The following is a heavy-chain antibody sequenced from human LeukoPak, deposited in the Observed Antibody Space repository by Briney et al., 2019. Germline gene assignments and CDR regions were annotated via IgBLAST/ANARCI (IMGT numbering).Heavy chain of an antibody. V-gene: IGHV4-34*01. CDR1: GGSFSGYY. J-gene: IGHJ4*02. CDR2: INHSGST. CDR3: ARCYDYVWGSYRFDY. Sequence: SETLSLTCAVYGGSFSGYYWSWIRQPPGKGLEWIGEINHSGSTNYNPSLKSRVTISVDTSKSQFSLKLSSVTAADTAVYYCARCYDYVWGSYRFDYWGQGTLVTVSS. D-gene: IGHD3-16*02.